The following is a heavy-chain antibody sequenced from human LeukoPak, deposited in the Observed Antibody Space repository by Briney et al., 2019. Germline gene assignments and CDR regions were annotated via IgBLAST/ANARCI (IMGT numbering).Heavy chain of an antibody. D-gene: IGHD1-26*01. J-gene: IGHJ3*02. CDR2: IYPGDSDT. CDR1: GYSFTSYW. Sequence: GESLKISCKGSGYSFTSYWIGWVRQMPGKGLEWMGIIYPGDSDTRYSPSFQGQVTISAGKSISTAYLQWSSLKASDTAMYYCARRQSGSYRVGDAFDIWGQGTMVTVSS. CDR3: ARRQSGSYRVGDAFDI. V-gene: IGHV5-51*01.